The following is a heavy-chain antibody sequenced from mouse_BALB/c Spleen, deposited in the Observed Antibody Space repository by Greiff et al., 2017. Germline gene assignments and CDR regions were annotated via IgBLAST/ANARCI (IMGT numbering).Heavy chain of an antibody. J-gene: IGHJ4*01. CDR3: KGACYVDY. Sequence: DVQLQESGAELVRSGASVKLSCTASGFDIKDYYMHWVKQRPEQGLEWIGWIDPENGDTEYAPKFQGKATMTADTSSNTAYLQLSSPTSEDTAVYYRKGACYVDYWGQGTSVTVSS. D-gene: IGHD2-10*01. CDR2: IDPENGDT. V-gene: IGHV14-4*02. CDR1: GFDIKDYY.